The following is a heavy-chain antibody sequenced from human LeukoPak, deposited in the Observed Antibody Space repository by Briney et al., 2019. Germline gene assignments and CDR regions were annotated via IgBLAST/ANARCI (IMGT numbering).Heavy chain of an antibody. V-gene: IGHV4-61*02. D-gene: IGHD3-22*01. J-gene: IGHJ3*02. CDR2: IYTSGST. CDR3: ARVSPHYYDSSGPNDAFDI. Sequence: SQTLSLACTVSGGSISSGSYYWSWIRQPAGKGLEWIGRIYTSGSTNYNPSLKSRVTISVDTSKNQFSLKLSSVTAADTAVYYCARVSPHYYDSSGPNDAFDIWGQGTMVTVSS. CDR1: GGSISSGSYY.